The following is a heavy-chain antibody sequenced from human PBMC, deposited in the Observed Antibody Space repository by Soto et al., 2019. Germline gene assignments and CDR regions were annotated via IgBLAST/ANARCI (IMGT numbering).Heavy chain of an antibody. D-gene: IGHD3-10*01. CDR3: AHSRNLITQDAQVGDFDY. V-gene: IGHV2-5*02. CDR1: GFSLTTGGVG. Sequence: QITLKESGPTLVKPTQTLTLTCNFSGFSLTTGGVGVGWVRQPPGGALEGLSLIYWDDDERYSPSLKTRLTGTKDPSRNQVDLIMTNMDPVDTATYFCAHSRNLITQDAQVGDFDYWGQGILVTVSS. CDR2: IYWDDDE. J-gene: IGHJ4*02.